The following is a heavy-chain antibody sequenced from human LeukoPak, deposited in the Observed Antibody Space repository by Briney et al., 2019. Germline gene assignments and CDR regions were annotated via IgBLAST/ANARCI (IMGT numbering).Heavy chain of an antibody. Sequence: GEPLKISCKGSGYSFTSYWIGWVRQMPGKGLEGMGIIYPGDSDTRYSPSFQGQVTISADTTISTAYLQWSSPKAPDTAMYYCARRVAYKYSSSWYYFDYWGQGPLVTVSS. V-gene: IGHV5-51*01. CDR2: IYPGDSDT. D-gene: IGHD6-13*01. J-gene: IGHJ4*02. CDR3: ARRVAYKYSSSWYYFDY. CDR1: GYSFTSYW.